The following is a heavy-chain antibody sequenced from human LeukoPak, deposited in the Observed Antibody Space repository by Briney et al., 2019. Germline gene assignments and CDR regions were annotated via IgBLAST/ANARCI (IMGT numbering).Heavy chain of an antibody. CDR2: FDPGDGET. CDR3: ATETGFRRGYYGSGHTPYYYYGMDV. V-gene: IGHV1-24*01. Sequence: GASVKVSCKVSGYTLTELSMHWVRQAPGKGLEWMGGFDPGDGETIYAQKFQGRVTMTEDTSTDTAYMELSSLRSEDTAVYYCATETGFRRGYYGSGHTPYYYYGMDVWGQGTTVTVSS. J-gene: IGHJ6*02. D-gene: IGHD3-10*01. CDR1: GYTLTELS.